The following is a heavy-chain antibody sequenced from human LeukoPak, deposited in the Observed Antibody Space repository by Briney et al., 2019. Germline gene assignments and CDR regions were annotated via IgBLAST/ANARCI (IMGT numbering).Heavy chain of an antibody. CDR2: IYYSGST. CDR1: GGSISSYY. V-gene: IGHV4-59*12. Sequence: SETLSLTCTVSGGSISSYYWSWIRQPPGKGLEWIGYIYYSGSTNYNPSLKSRVTISVDTSKNQFSLKLSSVTAADTAVYYCARRATMVRGVMSPYYYYYMDVWGKGTTVTISS. D-gene: IGHD3-10*01. CDR3: ARRATMVRGVMSPYYYYYMDV. J-gene: IGHJ6*03.